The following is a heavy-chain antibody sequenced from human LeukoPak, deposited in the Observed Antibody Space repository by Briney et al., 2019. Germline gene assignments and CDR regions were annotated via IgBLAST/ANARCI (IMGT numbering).Heavy chain of an antibody. CDR2: IYSGGST. CDR3: ARGFLYLGVPAAIWFDP. CDR1: GFTVSSNY. D-gene: IGHD2-2*01. V-gene: IGHV3-53*04. Sequence: PGGSLRLSCAASGFTVSSNYMSWVRQAPGKGLEWVSVIYSGGSTYYADSVKGRFTISRHNSKNTLYLQMNSLRAEDTAVYYCARGFLYLGVPAAIWFDPWGQGTLVTVSS. J-gene: IGHJ5*02.